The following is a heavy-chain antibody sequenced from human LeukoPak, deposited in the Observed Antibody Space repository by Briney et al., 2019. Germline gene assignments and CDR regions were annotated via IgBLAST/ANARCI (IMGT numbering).Heavy chain of an antibody. CDR2: ISGSGSST. V-gene: IGHV3-23*01. J-gene: IGHJ6*02. Sequence: GGSLRLSCAASGFTFSRYDMSWVRQAPGKGLEWVSAISGSGSSTYYADSVKGRFTISRDNSKNTLYLQMNSLRADDTAVYYCAKGGGMQLWLNAMDVWGQGTTVTVSS. CDR1: GFTFSRYD. D-gene: IGHD5-18*01. CDR3: AKGGGMQLWLNAMDV.